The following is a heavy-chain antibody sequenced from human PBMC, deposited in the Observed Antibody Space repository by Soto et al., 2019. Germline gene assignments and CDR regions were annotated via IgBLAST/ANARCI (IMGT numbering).Heavy chain of an antibody. D-gene: IGHD3-10*01. Sequence: GGSLRLSCAASGFTFSSYGMHWVRQAPGKGLEWVAVIWYDGSNKYYADSVKGRFTISRDNSKNTLYLQMNSLRAEDTAVYYCARDRQVRFFDYWGQGTLVTVSS. J-gene: IGHJ4*02. CDR1: GFTFSSYG. CDR2: IWYDGSNK. CDR3: ARDRQVRFFDY. V-gene: IGHV3-33*01.